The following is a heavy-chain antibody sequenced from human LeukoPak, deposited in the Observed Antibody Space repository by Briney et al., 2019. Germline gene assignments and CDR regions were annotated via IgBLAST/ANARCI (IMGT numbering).Heavy chain of an antibody. CDR1: GGSFSGYY. J-gene: IGHJ6*02. D-gene: IGHD3-10*01. CDR3: ARLRVAVTMPYYGMDV. V-gene: IGHV4-34*01. CDR2: INHSGST. Sequence: PSETLSLTCAVYGGSFSGYYWSWIRQPPGKGLEWIGEINHSGSTNYNPSLKSRVTISVDTSKNQFSLKLSSVTAADTAVYYCARLRVAVTMPYYGMDVWGQGTTVTVSS.